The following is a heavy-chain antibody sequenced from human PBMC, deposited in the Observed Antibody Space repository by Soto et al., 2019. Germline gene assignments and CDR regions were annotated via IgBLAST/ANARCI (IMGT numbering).Heavy chain of an antibody. D-gene: IGHD3-22*01. Sequence: GAPVKVSCQASGGALRSYSISWVRQAPGQGVEWMGRIIPILGIANYAQKFQGRVTITADKSTSTAYMELSSLRAEDTAVYYCARDTLYDSSGYYLREPLDYWGQGTLVTVS. V-gene: IGHV1-69*04. CDR3: ARDTLYDSSGYYLREPLDY. CDR1: GGALRSYS. CDR2: IIPILGIA. J-gene: IGHJ4*02.